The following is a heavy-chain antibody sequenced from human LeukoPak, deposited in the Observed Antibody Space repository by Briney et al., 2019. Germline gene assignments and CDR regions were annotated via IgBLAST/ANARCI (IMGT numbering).Heavy chain of an antibody. CDR1: RGTLSPYG. Sequence: ASVKVSCEASRGTLSPYGIGWVRQAPGQGLEWMGGIIPKFGSTNYAQKFQDRLTLTTDESTSTAYMELSNLRSEDTAVYFCARDNFAPSGVKHFQLWGPGTLVTVSS. CDR2: IIPKFGST. J-gene: IGHJ1*01. D-gene: IGHD3-16*02. CDR3: ARDNFAPSGVKHFQL. V-gene: IGHV1-69*05.